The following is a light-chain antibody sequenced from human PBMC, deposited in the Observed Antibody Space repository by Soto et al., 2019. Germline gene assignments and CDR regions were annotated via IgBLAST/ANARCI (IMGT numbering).Light chain of an antibody. Sequence: QSALTQPTSVSGSPGQSITISCTGTSSDVGGYNHVSWYQQHPGKAPKLMIYGVSNRPSGISNRFSGSKSGNTASLTISGRQAEDEADYYCCSYTTSTTGVFGTGTKVTVL. CDR1: SSDVGGYNH. CDR2: GVS. CDR3: CSYTTSTTGV. J-gene: IGLJ1*01. V-gene: IGLV2-14*01.